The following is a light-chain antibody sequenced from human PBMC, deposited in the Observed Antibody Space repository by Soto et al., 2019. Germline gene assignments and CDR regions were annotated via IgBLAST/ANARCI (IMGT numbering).Light chain of an antibody. CDR2: GAS. Sequence: EIVLTQSPGTLSLSPGVTATLSCRPSVSIRSGYLAWYQQKSGLAPRLLIYGASSRAAGIPDRFSGSGSGTDFTLTISRVEAEDFAVYYCQQYGGSVPYTFGQGTKLQIK. V-gene: IGKV3-20*01. J-gene: IGKJ2*01. CDR1: VSIRSGY. CDR3: QQYGGSVPYT.